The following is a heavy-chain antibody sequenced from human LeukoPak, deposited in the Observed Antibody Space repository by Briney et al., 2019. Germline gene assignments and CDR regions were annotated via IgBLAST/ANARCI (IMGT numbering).Heavy chain of an antibody. D-gene: IGHD6-19*01. J-gene: IGHJ4*02. V-gene: IGHV4-59*08. CDR2: IYYSGST. CDR1: GGSITSYY. Sequence: SETLSLTCTDSGGSITSYYWSWIRQPPGFRLALIGYIYYSGSTKYNPSLKSRVTISVDTSKNHFSLRLSSVTAADTAVYYCARHFQGTGYYFDYWGQGTLVTVSS. CDR3: ARHFQGTGYYFDY.